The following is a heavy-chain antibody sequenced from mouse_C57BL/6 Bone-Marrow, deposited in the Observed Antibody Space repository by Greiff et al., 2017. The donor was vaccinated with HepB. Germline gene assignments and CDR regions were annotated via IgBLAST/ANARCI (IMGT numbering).Heavy chain of an antibody. CDR1: GFTFSSYT. CDR3: ARHMGFDY. D-gene: IGHD1-1*02. V-gene: IGHV5-9*01. CDR2: ISGGGGNT. J-gene: IGHJ2*01. Sequence: EVQGVESGGGLVKPGGSLKLSCAASGFTFSSYTMSWVRQTPEKRLEWVATISGGGGNTYYPDSVKGRFTISRDNAKNTLYLQMSSLGSEDTALYYCARHMGFDYWGQGTTLTVSS.